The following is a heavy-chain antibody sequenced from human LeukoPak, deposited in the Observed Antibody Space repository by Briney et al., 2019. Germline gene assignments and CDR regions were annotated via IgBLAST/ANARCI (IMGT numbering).Heavy chain of an antibody. J-gene: IGHJ6*02. CDR2: IYYSGST. V-gene: IGHV4-39*01. Sequence: PSETLSLTCTVSGGSISSSSYYWGWIRQPPGEGLEWIGSIYYSGSTYYNPSLKSRVTISVATSKNQFSLKLSSVTAADTAVYYCARQPRLYDYYYGMDVWGQGTTVTVSS. CDR3: ARQPRLYDYYYGMDV. CDR1: GGSISSSSYY. D-gene: IGHD3-16*01.